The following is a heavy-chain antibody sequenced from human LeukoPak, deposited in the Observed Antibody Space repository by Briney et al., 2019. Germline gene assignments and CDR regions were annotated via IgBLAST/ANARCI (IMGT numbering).Heavy chain of an antibody. CDR3: AGGYAFDV. CDR1: GDSFSNNNYA. J-gene: IGHJ3*01. CDR2: TYYRSQWHN. Sequence: SQTLSLTCAISGDSFSNNNYAWNWLRQSPSRGLEWLGRTYYRSQWHNDYARSVMSRISVDPDTSKNQFSLHLDSVTPDDTAVYYCAGGYAFDVWGQGTMVTVSS. V-gene: IGHV6-1*01.